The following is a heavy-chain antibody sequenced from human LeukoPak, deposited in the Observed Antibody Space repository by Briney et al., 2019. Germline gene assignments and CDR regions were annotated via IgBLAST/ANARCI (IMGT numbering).Heavy chain of an antibody. CDR1: GGSFSGYY. D-gene: IGHD1-26*01. J-gene: IGHJ4*02. V-gene: IGHV4-34*01. CDR2: INHSGST. CDR3: ARGGNVGLSY. Sequence: SETLSLTCAVYGGSFSGYYWSWIRQPPGKGLEWIGEINHSGSTNYNPSLKSRVTISVDTSKNQFSLKLSSVTAADTAVYYCARGGNVGLSYWGQGTLVTVSS.